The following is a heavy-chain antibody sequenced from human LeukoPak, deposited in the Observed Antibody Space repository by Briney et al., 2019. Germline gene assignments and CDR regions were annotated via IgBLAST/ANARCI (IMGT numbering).Heavy chain of an antibody. CDR1: GFTFSSYG. V-gene: IGHV3-30*18. CDR2: ISYDGSNK. CDR3: AKDNGIAAAGWFDP. J-gene: IGHJ5*02. D-gene: IGHD6-13*01. Sequence: GGSLRLSCAASGFTFSSYGMHWVRQAPGKGLVWVAVISYDGSNKYYADSVKGRFTISRDNSKNTLYLQMNSLRAEDTAVYYCAKDNGIAAAGWFDPWGQGTLVTVSS.